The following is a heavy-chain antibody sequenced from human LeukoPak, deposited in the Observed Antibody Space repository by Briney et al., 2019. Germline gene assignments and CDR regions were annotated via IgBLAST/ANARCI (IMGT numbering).Heavy chain of an antibody. Sequence: GGSLRLSCTASGFTFSSYGMHWVRQAPGKGLEWVSFIQFDGSEKYYANSVRGRFTISRDNSKNTLSLQMNSLRAEDTALYYCAKDVYDCSGGSCPQYYYVMDVWGQGTTVTVSS. V-gene: IGHV3-30*02. D-gene: IGHD2-15*01. CDR2: IQFDGSEK. CDR1: GFTFSSYG. J-gene: IGHJ6*02. CDR3: AKDVYDCSGGSCPQYYYVMDV.